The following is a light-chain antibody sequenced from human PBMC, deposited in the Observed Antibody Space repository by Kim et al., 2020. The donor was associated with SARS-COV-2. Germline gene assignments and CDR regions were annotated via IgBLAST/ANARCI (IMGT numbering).Light chain of an antibody. V-gene: IGLV6-57*02. CDR1: GGSIGSNY. Sequence: SVTIACTGSGGSIGSNYVQWYQQRPGRVPTIVIYEDNRRPSGVPARFSGSTDSSSNSASLTISGLQSEDEADYYCQSYGSRVYVVFGGGTQLTVL. CDR2: EDN. J-gene: IGLJ2*01. CDR3: QSYGSRVYVV.